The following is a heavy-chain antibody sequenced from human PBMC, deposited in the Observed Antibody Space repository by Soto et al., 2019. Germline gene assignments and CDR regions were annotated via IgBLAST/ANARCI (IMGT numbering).Heavy chain of an antibody. CDR1: GFTFSSYA. CDR3: AKDHQGLVLLSAFDI. J-gene: IGHJ3*02. CDR2: ISGSGGST. D-gene: IGHD6-19*01. V-gene: IGHV3-23*01. Sequence: VGSLRLSCAASGFTFSSYAMSWVRQAPGKGLEWVSAISGSGGSTYYADSVKGRFTISRDNSKNTLYLQMNSLRAEDTAVYYCAKDHQGLVLLSAFDIWGQGTMVTVSS.